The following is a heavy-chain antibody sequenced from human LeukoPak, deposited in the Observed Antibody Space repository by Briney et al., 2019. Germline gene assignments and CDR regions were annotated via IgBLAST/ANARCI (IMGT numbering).Heavy chain of an antibody. CDR3: ARDPQGGTTSDAFDI. J-gene: IGHJ3*02. V-gene: IGHV4-59*01. Sequence: SETLSLTCTVSGSSISSYYWSWIRQPPRKGLEWIGYVYYSGTTNYNPSLKSRVTISVDTSKNQFSLKLSSVTAADTAVYFCARDPQGGTTSDAFDIWGQGTMVTVSS. CDR2: VYYSGTT. D-gene: IGHD1-1*01. CDR1: GSSISSYY.